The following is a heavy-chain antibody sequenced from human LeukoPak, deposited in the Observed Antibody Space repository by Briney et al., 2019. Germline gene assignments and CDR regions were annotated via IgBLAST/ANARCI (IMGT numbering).Heavy chain of an antibody. Sequence: GGSLRLSCAASGFTFSSYAMTWVRRAPGKGLDWVSSISGSGGSTYYADSVKGRFTISRDNSKNTLYLQMNSLRAEDTAVYYCAREGIVGATTKLRKAPFDYWGQGTLVTVSS. J-gene: IGHJ4*02. CDR1: GFTFSSYA. CDR3: AREGIVGATTKLRKAPFDY. CDR2: ISGSGGST. D-gene: IGHD1-26*01. V-gene: IGHV3-23*01.